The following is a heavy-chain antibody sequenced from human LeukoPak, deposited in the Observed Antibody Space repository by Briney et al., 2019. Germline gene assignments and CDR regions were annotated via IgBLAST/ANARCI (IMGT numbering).Heavy chain of an antibody. CDR3: GAVTWEY. CDR2: IWSDGSNK. V-gene: IGHV3-33*01. D-gene: IGHD4-17*01. J-gene: IGHJ4*02. CDR1: GFTFSNYG. Sequence: GRSVRLSCAASGFTFSNYGMHWVRQAPGKGLEWVAVIWSDGSNKYYADSVKGRFTISRDNSKNTLYLQMNSLRAEDTAVYHCGAVTWEYWGQGTLVTVSS.